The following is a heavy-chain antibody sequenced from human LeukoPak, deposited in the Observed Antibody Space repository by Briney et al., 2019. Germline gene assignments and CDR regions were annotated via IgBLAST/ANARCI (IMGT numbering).Heavy chain of an antibody. CDR3: ARDRSQRAYSYGPDGE. D-gene: IGHD5-18*01. J-gene: IGHJ4*02. Sequence: PGGSLRLSCAASGFTFSSYAMHWVRQAPGKGLGWVAVISYDGSNKFYADSVKGRFTISRGNSKNTLFLQMNSLRAEDTAVYYCARDRSQRAYSYGPDGEWGQGTLVTVSS. CDR2: ISYDGSNK. V-gene: IGHV3-30*01. CDR1: GFTFSSYA.